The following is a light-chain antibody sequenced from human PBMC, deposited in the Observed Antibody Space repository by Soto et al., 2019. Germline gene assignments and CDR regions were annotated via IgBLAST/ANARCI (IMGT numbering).Light chain of an antibody. CDR3: QSYDSSLSGSV. Sequence: QSVLTQQPSVSGAPGQRVTISCTGSSSNIGAGYDVHWYQQLPGTAPKLLIYGNSNRPSGVPDRFSGSKSGTSASLAITGLQAEDEADYYYQSYDSSLSGSVFGGGTKLTVL. CDR2: GNS. J-gene: IGLJ3*02. V-gene: IGLV1-40*01. CDR1: SSNIGAGYD.